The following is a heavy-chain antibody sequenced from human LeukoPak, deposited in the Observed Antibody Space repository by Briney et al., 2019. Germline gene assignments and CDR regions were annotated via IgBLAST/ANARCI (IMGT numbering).Heavy chain of an antibody. CDR1: GGSISSGYY. V-gene: IGHV4-38-2*02. D-gene: IGHD3-10*01. J-gene: IGHJ4*02. Sequence: PSETLSLTCTVSGGSISSGYYWGWIRQPPGKGLEWIGSIYHSGSTYYNPSLKSRVTISVDTSKNQFSLKLSSVTAADTAVYYCARSYGSGSYLVYWGQGTLVTVSS. CDR2: IYHSGST. CDR3: ARSYGSGSYLVY.